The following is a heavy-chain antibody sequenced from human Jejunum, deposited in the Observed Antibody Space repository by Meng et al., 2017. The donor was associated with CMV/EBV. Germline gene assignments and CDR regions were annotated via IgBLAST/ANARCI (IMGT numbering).Heavy chain of an antibody. CDR1: FTHSP. V-gene: IGHV4-59*01. CDR3: ARGGNFHLWSGYYPLDY. J-gene: IGHJ4*02. CDR2: VYFTGST. D-gene: IGHD3-3*02. Sequence: FTHSPWSSIRQSPGRGLEWVGAVYFTGSTKYNPSLKSRVTISLDTSTNQISLKLSSVTAADTAVYYCARGGNFHLWSGYYPLDYWGQGTLVTVSS.